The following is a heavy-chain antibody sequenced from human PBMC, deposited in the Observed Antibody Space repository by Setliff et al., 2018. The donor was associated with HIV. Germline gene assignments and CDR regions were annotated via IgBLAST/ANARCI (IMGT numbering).Heavy chain of an antibody. D-gene: IGHD3-22*01. V-gene: IGHV1-2*02. Sequence: ASVKVSCKASGYTFTGYYIHWVRQAPGEGLEWMGCINVNSGDTTYAQKFQGRVIVTRDTSSSTAYMELRSLRPADTAVYFCARGRIHDSSDYIGNWFDPWGQGTLVTVSS. CDR3: ARGRIHDSSDYIGNWFDP. CDR1: GYTFTGYY. CDR2: INVNSGDT. J-gene: IGHJ5*02.